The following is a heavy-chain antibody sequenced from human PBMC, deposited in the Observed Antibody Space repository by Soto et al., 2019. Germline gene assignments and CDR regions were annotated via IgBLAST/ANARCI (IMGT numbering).Heavy chain of an antibody. CDR2: MTPNSGNT. CDR3: ARNLYNTGDFDH. V-gene: IGHV1-8*02. Sequence: QVQLMQSGAEGRKPGASVKVSCKASGYTFTDYDINWVRQATGQGLEWLGWMTPNSGNTGYAQKFQGRVTMTRDTSRSTAYMELSSLTSEDTAVYYCARNLYNTGDFDHWGQGTLVTVSS. CDR1: GYTFTDYD. J-gene: IGHJ4*02. D-gene: IGHD3-16*01.